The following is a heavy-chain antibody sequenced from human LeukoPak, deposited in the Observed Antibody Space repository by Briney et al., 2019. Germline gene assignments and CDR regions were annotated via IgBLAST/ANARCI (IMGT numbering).Heavy chain of an antibody. CDR3: ATFGLVAALDM. D-gene: IGHD5-12*01. J-gene: IGHJ4*02. CDR1: GFSFNAYW. V-gene: IGHV3-7*01. Sequence: GGSLRLSCAASGFSFNAYWMAWVRQAPGTGLEWVANINPAGSETFHVDPVKGRFSISRDHAKNLVYLQMNSLRAEDTAVYYCATFGLVAALDMWGQGTLVTVSS. CDR2: INPAGSET.